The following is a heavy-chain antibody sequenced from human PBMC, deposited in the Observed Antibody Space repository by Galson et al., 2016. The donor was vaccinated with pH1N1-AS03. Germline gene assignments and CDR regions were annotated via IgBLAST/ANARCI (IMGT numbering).Heavy chain of an antibody. CDR3: ARRNPNPNFAIWYQHDYGMDV. Sequence: SLRLSCAASGFIFRNVWMTWVRQAPGKGLEWVSRISNDGRNVRYADFVKGRFAVSRDNAKNTVFLQMNRLRADDTAVYFCARRNPNPNFAIWYQHDYGMDVWGQGTTVTVSS. V-gene: IGHV3-74*01. CDR1: GFIFRNVW. J-gene: IGHJ6*02. D-gene: IGHD2-2*01. CDR2: ISNDGRNV.